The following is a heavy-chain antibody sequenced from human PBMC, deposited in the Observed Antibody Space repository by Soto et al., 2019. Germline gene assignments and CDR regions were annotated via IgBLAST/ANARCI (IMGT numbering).Heavy chain of an antibody. V-gene: IGHV4-59*01. CDR2: IYYSGST. Sequence: PGGSLRLSCAASGFTFSSYAMSWIRQPPGKGLEWIGYIYYSGSTNYNPSLKSRVTISVDTSKNQFSLKLSSVTAADTAVYYCARSRIRGAPYYFDYWGQGTLVTVSS. CDR3: ARSRIRGAPYYFDY. J-gene: IGHJ4*02. CDR1: GFTFSSYA.